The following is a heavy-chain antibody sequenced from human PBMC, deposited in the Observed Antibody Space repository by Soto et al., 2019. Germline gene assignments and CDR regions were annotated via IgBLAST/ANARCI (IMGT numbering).Heavy chain of an antibody. Sequence: SETLSLTCTVSGGSISSYYWSWIRQPPGKGLEWIGYIYYSGSTNYNPSLKSRVTISVDTSKNQFSLKLSSVTAADTAVYYCARDILTGHYYFDYWGQGTLVTV. CDR1: GGSISSYY. CDR2: IYYSGST. J-gene: IGHJ4*02. CDR3: ARDILTGHYYFDY. D-gene: IGHD3-9*01. V-gene: IGHV4-59*01.